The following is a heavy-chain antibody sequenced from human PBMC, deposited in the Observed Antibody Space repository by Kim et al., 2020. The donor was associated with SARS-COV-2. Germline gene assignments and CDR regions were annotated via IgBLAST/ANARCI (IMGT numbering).Heavy chain of an antibody. V-gene: IGHV5-51*01. CDR3: ARLMVEGLYGSGIYYFDY. Sequence: GESLKISCKGSGYSFTSYWIGWVRQMPGKGLEWMGIIYPGDSDTRYSPSFQGQVTISADKSISTAYLQWSSLKASDTAMYYCARLMVEGLYGSGIYYFDYWGQGTLVTVSS. CDR1: GYSFTSYW. CDR2: IYPGDSDT. J-gene: IGHJ4*02. D-gene: IGHD3-10*01.